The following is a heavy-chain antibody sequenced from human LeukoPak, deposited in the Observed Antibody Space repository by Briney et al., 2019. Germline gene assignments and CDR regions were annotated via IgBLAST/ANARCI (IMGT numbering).Heavy chain of an antibody. J-gene: IGHJ3*02. CDR1: GFTVSSNY. Sequence: GGSLRLSCAASGFTVSSNYMSWVRQAPGKGLEGGSVIYSGGSTYYADSVKGRFTISRDNSKNTLYLQMNSLRAEDTAVYYCARDRQSPDYYDSSGYFDAFDIWGQGTMVTVSS. CDR2: IYSGGST. D-gene: IGHD3-22*01. CDR3: ARDRQSPDYYDSSGYFDAFDI. V-gene: IGHV3-66*02.